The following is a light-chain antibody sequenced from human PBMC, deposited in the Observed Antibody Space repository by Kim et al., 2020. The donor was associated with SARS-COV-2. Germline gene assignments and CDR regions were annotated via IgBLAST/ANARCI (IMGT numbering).Light chain of an antibody. V-gene: IGLV2-14*03. CDR3: SSYTSNSTRV. CDR2: DVS. Sequence: GQSVTFSCTRTRGDVSSNNYVSWYQQHPGKAPKLMIYDVSNRPSGVSNRFSGSRSGNTASLTISGLQAEDEADYYCSSYTSNSTRVFGGGTKLTVL. J-gene: IGLJ3*02. CDR1: RGDVSSNNY.